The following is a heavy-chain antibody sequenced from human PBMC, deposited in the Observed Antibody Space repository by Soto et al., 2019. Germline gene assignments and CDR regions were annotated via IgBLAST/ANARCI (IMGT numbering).Heavy chain of an antibody. V-gene: IGHV4-38-2*01. CDR1: GYSISSGYY. D-gene: IGHD6-6*01. CDR3: ARKGSSSIYFDY. Sequence: SEILSLTCAVSGYSISSGYYWGWTRQPPGKGLEWIGNIYHSGSTYYNPSLKSRVTISVDTSKNQFSLKLSSVTAADTAVYYCARKGSSSIYFDYWGQGTLVTVSS. CDR2: IYHSGST. J-gene: IGHJ4*02.